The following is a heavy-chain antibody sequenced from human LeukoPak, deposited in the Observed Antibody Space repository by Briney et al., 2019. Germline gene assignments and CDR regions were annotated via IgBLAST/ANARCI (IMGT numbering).Heavy chain of an antibody. V-gene: IGHV3-23*01. CDR1: GFTFSSNA. J-gene: IGHJ4*02. CDR2: ISGTGGST. D-gene: IGHD1-26*01. CDR3: AKRGTWYSGSYLNPY. Sequence: HPGRSLRLSCAASGFTFSSNAMSWVRHAPGKGLVWVSGISGTGGSTYYAEAVKDRFTISRDNSENTLYRQMNSLRAEDTAIYYCAKRGTWYSGSYLNPYWGQGTLVTV.